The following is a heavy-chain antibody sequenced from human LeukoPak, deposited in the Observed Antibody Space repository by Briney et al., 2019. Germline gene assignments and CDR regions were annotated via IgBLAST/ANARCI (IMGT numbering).Heavy chain of an antibody. Sequence: PGGSLRLSCAASGFTFSDYYMSWIRQTPGKGLEWVSYISSSGSTIYYADSVKGRFTISRDNAKNSLYLQMNSLRDEDTAVYYCASGAAAGNYYYYGMDVWGQGTTVTVSS. D-gene: IGHD6-13*01. CDR3: ASGAAAGNYYYYGMDV. V-gene: IGHV3-11*04. CDR1: GFTFSDYY. CDR2: ISSSGSTI. J-gene: IGHJ6*02.